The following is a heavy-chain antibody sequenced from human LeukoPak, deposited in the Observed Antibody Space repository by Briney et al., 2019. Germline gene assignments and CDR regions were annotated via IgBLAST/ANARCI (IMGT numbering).Heavy chain of an antibody. CDR2: IYYTGSF. V-gene: IGHV4-59*01. D-gene: IGHD6-6*01. CDR3: ARHRYITSSSYFDY. Sequence: SETLSLTCTVSGGSISDYYWSWIRQPPGKELEWVGYIYYTGSFNYNPSLKSRVSMSVATSKNQFSLKLSSVTAADTAVYYCARHRYITSSSYFDYWGQGTLVTVSS. J-gene: IGHJ4*02. CDR1: GGSISDYY.